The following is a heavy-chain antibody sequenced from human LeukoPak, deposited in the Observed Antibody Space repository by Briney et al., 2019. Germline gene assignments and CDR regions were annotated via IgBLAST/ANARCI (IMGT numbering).Heavy chain of an antibody. Sequence: SETLSLTCTVSGGSISSYYWSWIRQPPGKGLEWIGYIYYSGSTNYNPSLKSRVTISVDTSKNQFSLKLSSVTAADTAVYYCARRSDYYYGSGTTDYWGQGTLVTVSS. J-gene: IGHJ4*02. CDR3: ARRSDYYYGSGTTDY. CDR2: IYYSGST. V-gene: IGHV4-59*08. CDR1: GGSISSYY. D-gene: IGHD3-10*01.